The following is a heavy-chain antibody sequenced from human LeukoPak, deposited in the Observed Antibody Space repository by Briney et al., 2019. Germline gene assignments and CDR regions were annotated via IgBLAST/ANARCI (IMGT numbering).Heavy chain of an antibody. CDR1: GGSFSGYY. J-gene: IGHJ6*02. Sequence: KPSETLSLTCAVYGGSFSGYYWSWIRQPPGKGLEWIGYIYYSGSTNYNPSLKSRVTISVDTSKNQFSLKLSSVTAADTAVYYCAREPISMVRGVPPRNYYYGMDVWGQGTTVTVSS. V-gene: IGHV4-59*01. CDR3: AREPISMVRGVPPRNYYYGMDV. CDR2: IYYSGST. D-gene: IGHD3-10*01.